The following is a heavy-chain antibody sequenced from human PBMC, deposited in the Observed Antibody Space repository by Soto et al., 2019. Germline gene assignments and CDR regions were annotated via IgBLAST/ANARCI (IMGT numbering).Heavy chain of an antibody. Sequence: QVQLQESGPGLVKPSETLSLTCTVYDGSISTYYWSWIRQPPGKGLEWIGYIYYRGSTNYNPSLKSRVTISVDTSKNQFSLKLSSVTAADTALYFCARTYYYGSGRWFFDLWGRGTLVTVSS. J-gene: IGHJ2*01. V-gene: IGHV4-59*01. CDR2: IYYRGST. D-gene: IGHD3-10*01. CDR3: ARTYYYGSGRWFFDL. CDR1: DGSISTYY.